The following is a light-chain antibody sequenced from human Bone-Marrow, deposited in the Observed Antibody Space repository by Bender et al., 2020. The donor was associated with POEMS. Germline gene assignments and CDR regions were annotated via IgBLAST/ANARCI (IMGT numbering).Light chain of an antibody. Sequence: QSVLTQPPSASGTPGQRVTISCSGSSSNIGTNPVNWYQQLPGTAPKLLIYINNQRPSGIPQRFSGSNSGNTATLTISGTQAMDEADYYCQTWDSNLAVFGGGTQLTVL. CDR2: INN. CDR1: SSNIGTNP. V-gene: IGLV1-44*01. J-gene: IGLJ7*01. CDR3: QTWDSNLAV.